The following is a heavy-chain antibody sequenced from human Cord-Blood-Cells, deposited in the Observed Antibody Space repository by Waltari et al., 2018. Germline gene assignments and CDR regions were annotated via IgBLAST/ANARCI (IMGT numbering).Heavy chain of an antibody. V-gene: IGHV4-39*01. CDR2: IYYSGST. Sequence: QLQLQESGPGLVKPSETLSLTCTVSGGSISSSSYYWGWIRQPPGKGLEWIGRIYYSGSTYNTPSLKGRVTISVDTSKNQFSLKRSSVTAADTAVYYCARLNWFQAFDIWGQGTMVTVSS. CDR3: ARLNWFQAFDI. D-gene: IGHD1-20*01. J-gene: IGHJ3*02. CDR1: GGSISSSSYY.